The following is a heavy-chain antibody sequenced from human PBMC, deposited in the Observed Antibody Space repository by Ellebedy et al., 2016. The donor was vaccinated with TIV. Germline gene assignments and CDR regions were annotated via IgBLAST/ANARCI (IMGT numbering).Heavy chain of an antibody. CDR1: GGSMIAYY. V-gene: IGHV4-4*07. CDR2: IYSTGST. CDR3: ARDTDREVSDV. D-gene: IGHD5/OR15-5a*01. J-gene: IGHJ6*02. Sequence: MPSETLSLTCSVSGGSMIAYYWIWVRQPAGRKLEWIGRIYSTGSTNYNPSLKSRVTMSLDTSKNQFSLRLTSVTAAYTAVYYCARDTDREVSDVWGQGTTVTVSS.